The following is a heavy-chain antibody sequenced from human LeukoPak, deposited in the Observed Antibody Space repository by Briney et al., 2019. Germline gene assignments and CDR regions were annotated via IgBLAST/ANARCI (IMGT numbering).Heavy chain of an antibody. V-gene: IGHV3-23*01. CDR2: ISGRDGST. D-gene: IGHD3-22*01. Sequence: GGSLRLSCAASGFTFSSYAMSWVRQAPGKGLEWVSAISGRDGSTYYADSVKGRFTISRDNSKNTLYLQMNSLRAEDTAVYYCAKAGSSGYYPAYWGQGTLVTVSS. CDR1: GFTFSSYA. J-gene: IGHJ4*02. CDR3: AKAGSSGYYPAY.